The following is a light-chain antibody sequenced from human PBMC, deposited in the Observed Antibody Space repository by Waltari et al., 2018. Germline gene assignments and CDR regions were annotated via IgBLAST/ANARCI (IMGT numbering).Light chain of an antibody. Sequence: DIQMTQSPSSLSASVGDRVNITCRASQGIRNDLLWYQQKPGTAPKRLIHAASTLHSGVPSRFSGSGSGTEFTLTISSLQPEDFATYYCQQNNSIPRTFGQGTKVEMK. CDR1: QGIRND. CDR3: QQNNSIPRT. J-gene: IGKJ1*01. V-gene: IGKV1-17*01. CDR2: AAS.